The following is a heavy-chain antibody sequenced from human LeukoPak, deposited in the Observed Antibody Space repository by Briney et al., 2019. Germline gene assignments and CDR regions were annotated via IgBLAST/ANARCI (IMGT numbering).Heavy chain of an antibody. CDR1: GYTFTGYY. J-gene: IGHJ6*03. V-gene: IGHV1-2*04. Sequence: GASVKVSCKASGYTFTGYYMHWVRQAPGQGLEWMGWINPNSGGTNYAQKFQGWVTMTRDTSISTAYMELSSLRSEDTAVYYCARGVWGRGYYYYMDVWGKGTTVTVSS. CDR2: INPNSGGT. CDR3: ARGVWGRGYYYYMDV. D-gene: IGHD7-27*01.